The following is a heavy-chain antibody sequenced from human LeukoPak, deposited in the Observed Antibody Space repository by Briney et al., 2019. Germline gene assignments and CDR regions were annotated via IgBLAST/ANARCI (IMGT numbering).Heavy chain of an antibody. CDR1: GGTFSSYA. V-gene: IGHV1-69*05. J-gene: IGHJ5*02. D-gene: IGHD4-11*01. Sequence: ASVKASCKASGGTFSSYAISWVRQAPGQGLEWMGRIIPIFGTANYAQKFQGRVTITTDESTSTAYMELSSLRSEDTAVYYCAREKNDYSNKWGSFDPWGQGTLVTVSS. CDR2: IIPIFGTA. CDR3: AREKNDYSNKWGSFDP.